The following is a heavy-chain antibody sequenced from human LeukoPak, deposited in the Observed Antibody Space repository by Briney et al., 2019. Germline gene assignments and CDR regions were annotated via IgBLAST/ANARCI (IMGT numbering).Heavy chain of an antibody. CDR2: IYPGDSDT. D-gene: IGHD4-17*01. J-gene: IGHJ3*02. CDR3: ARRETTVTNSDAFDI. CDR1: GYSFTSYW. V-gene: IGHV5-51*01. Sequence: GESLKISCKGSGYSFTSYWIGWVRQMPGRGLEWMGIIYPGDSDTTYSPSFQGQVTISADKSISTAYLQWSSLKASDTAMYYCARRETTVTNSDAFDIWGQGTMVTVSS.